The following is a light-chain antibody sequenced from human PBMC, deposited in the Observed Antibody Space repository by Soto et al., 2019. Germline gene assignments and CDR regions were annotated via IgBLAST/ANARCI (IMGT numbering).Light chain of an antibody. CDR2: GAS. Sequence: EMVLTQSPGTLSLSPGERATLSCRASQSVNNNYLAWYQQKRGQAPRLLVYGASTRATGIPDRFSGSVSGSDFTLSISRLEPEACAVYYCQQYCRSITFGGGTKVE. V-gene: IGKV3-20*01. CDR3: QQYCRSIT. CDR1: QSVNNNY. J-gene: IGKJ4*01.